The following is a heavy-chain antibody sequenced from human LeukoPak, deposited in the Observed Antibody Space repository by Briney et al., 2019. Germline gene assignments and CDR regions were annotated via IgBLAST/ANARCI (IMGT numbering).Heavy chain of an antibody. CDR2: ISYDGSNK. CDR3: AKEKSGSYHPGLDY. CDR1: GFTFSSYA. J-gene: IGHJ4*02. Sequence: GGSLRLSCAASGFTFSSYAMHWVRQAPGRGLEWVAVISYDGSNKYYADSVKGRFTISRDNSKNTLYLQMNSLRAEDTAVYYCAKEKSGSYHPGLDYWGQGTLVTVSS. D-gene: IGHD3-10*01. V-gene: IGHV3-30-3*01.